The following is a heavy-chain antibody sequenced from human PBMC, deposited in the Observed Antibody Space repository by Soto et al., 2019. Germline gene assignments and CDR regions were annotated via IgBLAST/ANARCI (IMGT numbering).Heavy chain of an antibody. Sequence: QVQRVQSGAEVKKPGASVKVSCKASGYTFTSYSISWVRQAPGQGLEWMGRVSAYNGNTNYAQKLQGTVTMTPDTSTSIAYMELRSLRSDDTAVYYCARALTPTDYWGQGTLVTVSS. J-gene: IGHJ4*02. CDR2: VSAYNGNT. CDR3: ARALTPTDY. D-gene: IGHD3-9*01. V-gene: IGHV1-18*01. CDR1: GYTFTSYS.